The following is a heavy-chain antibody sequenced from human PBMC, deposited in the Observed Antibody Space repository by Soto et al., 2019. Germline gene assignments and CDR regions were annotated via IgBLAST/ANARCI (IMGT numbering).Heavy chain of an antibody. CDR2: IYYRGST. D-gene: IGHD5-12*01. CDR1: GGSISSYY. V-gene: IGHV4-59*01. CDR3: ARGFEMATISHFDY. J-gene: IGHJ4*02. Sequence: QVQLQESGPGLVKPSETLSLTCTVSGGSISSYYWSWIRQPPGKGLAWIGYIYYRGSTNYNPSLKTRFPTSVDTSKNRFYLKLRSVTAADTAVYDCARGFEMATISHFDYSCQGTLVTVSS.